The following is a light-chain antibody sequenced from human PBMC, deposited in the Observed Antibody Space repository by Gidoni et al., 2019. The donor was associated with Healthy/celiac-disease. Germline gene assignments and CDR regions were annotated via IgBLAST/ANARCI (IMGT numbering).Light chain of an antibody. V-gene: IGKV3-15*01. Sequence: EIVMTQSPATLSVSPGERATLSSRASQSVNSNLAWYQQKPGQAPRLLIYGASTRATGIPARFSGSGSGTEFTLTISSLQSEDFAVYYCQQYNNWPRTFGQGTKVEIK. CDR3: QQYNNWPRT. CDR1: QSVNSN. CDR2: GAS. J-gene: IGKJ1*01.